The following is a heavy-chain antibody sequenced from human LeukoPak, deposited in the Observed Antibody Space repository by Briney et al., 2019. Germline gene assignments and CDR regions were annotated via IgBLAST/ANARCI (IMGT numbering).Heavy chain of an antibody. J-gene: IGHJ4*02. CDR3: AREFSGYDWGHFDY. Sequence: ASVKVSCKASGYTFTSYGISWVRQAPGQGLEWMGWISAYNGNTNYAQKLQGRVTMTTDTSTSTAYMELRSLRSDDTAVYYCAREFSGYDWGHFDYWGQGTLLTVSS. CDR2: ISAYNGNT. V-gene: IGHV1-18*04. D-gene: IGHD5-12*01. CDR1: GYTFTSYG.